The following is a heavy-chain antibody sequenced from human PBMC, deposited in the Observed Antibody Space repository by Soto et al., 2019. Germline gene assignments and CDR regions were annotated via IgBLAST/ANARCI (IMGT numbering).Heavy chain of an antibody. V-gene: IGHV3-30*04. D-gene: IGHD2-8*01. Sequence: GGSLRLSCAASGFTFSSYAMHWVRQAPGKGLEWVAVISYDGSNKYYADSVKGRFTISRDNSKNTLYLQMNSLRAEDAAVYYCARAVCTNGVCYDAFDIWGQGTMVTVSS. CDR2: ISYDGSNK. CDR3: ARAVCTNGVCYDAFDI. J-gene: IGHJ3*02. CDR1: GFTFSSYA.